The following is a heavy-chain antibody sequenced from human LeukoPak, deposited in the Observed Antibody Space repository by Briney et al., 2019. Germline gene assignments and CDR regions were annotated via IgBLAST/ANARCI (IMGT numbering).Heavy chain of an antibody. J-gene: IGHJ4*02. CDR3: ARDGGASIAATGSDY. CDR1: GYTFTSYG. CDR2: ISAYNGNT. V-gene: IGHV1-18*01. Sequence: ASVKVSCKASGYTFTSYGISWVRQAPGQGLEWMGWISAYNGNTNYAQKLQGRVTMTTDTSTTTAYMELRSLRSDDTAVYYCARDGGASIAATGSDYWGQGTLVIVSS. D-gene: IGHD6-13*01.